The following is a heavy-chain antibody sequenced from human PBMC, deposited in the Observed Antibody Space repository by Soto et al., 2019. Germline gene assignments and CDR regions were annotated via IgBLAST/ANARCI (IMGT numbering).Heavy chain of an antibody. V-gene: IGHV2-5*02. CDR3: AGWNYESGLDV. Sequence: QITLKESGPTLVRPTQTLTLTCSFSGFSLNTNGMGVGWIRQPPGKALEWLAFIYWDEDKRYSPSLKTRLTVTTDTSKNGVVLTLTNLDPVDTGTYYCAGWNYESGLDVWGQGTTVTVSS. D-gene: IGHD1-7*01. CDR2: IYWDEDK. J-gene: IGHJ6*02. CDR1: GFSLNTNGMG.